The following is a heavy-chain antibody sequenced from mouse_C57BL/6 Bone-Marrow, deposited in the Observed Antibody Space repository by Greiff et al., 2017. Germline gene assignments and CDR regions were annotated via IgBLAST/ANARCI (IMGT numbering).Heavy chain of an antibody. CDR2: IDTEDGDA. D-gene: IGHD2-4*01. V-gene: IGHV14-1*01. J-gene: IGHJ2*01. CDR1: GFNINDYS. CDR3: TPYDYPDY. Sequence: EVKLQESGAELVRPGASVKLSCTASGFNINDYSMHWVKQRPEQGLEWIGRIDTEDGDAESDPKFQGKATMTADPSSNTAYLQLSILTSEDTAVYYCTPYDYPDYWGQGTPLTVSS.